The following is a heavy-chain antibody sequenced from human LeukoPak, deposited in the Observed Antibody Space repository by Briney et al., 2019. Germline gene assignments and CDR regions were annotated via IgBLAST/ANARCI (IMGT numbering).Heavy chain of an antibody. CDR2: IGATDGLT. Sequence: PGGSLRLSCAASGLTFSRYAMSWARQAPGQGLEWASSIGATDGLTNYADSVKGRFSISRDNSKNTLYLRMTDLRDEDTAVYYCVKDRESGNGVWDAFDIWGQGTTVIVSS. CDR3: VKDRESGNGVWDAFDI. CDR1: GLTFSRYA. J-gene: IGHJ3*02. V-gene: IGHV3-23*01. D-gene: IGHD1-26*01.